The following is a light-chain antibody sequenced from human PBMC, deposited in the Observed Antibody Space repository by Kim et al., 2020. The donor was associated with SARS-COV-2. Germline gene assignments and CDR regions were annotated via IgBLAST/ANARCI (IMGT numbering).Light chain of an antibody. CDR2: DAS. J-gene: IGKJ3*01. V-gene: IGKV3-20*01. Sequence: LSPGESATLSCRARQSIRTYLAWYQQKRGQAPRLLIYDASSRATGIPDRFSGSGSGTDFTLTISRLEPEDFTMYYCQQYDDLPRTFGPGTKVDIK. CDR1: QSIRTY. CDR3: QQYDDLPRT.